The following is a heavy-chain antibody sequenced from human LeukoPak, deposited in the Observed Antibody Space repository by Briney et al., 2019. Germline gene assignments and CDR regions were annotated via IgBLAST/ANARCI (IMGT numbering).Heavy chain of an antibody. CDR3: ARDLVSGAPDYFDS. CDR1: GFTFISYD. D-gene: IGHD1-26*01. V-gene: IGHV3-30-3*01. Sequence: GGSLRLSCAASGFTFISYDIHWVRQAPGKGLQWVAVMSSDGSIKIYTDSVKGRFTISRDNSKNTLYLEMNSLRVDDTAVNYCARDLVSGAPDYFDSWGQGTLVTVSS. J-gene: IGHJ4*02. CDR2: MSSDGSIK.